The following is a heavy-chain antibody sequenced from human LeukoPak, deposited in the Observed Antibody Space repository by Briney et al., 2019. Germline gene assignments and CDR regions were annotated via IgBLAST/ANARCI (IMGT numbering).Heavy chain of an antibody. CDR2: ISGSNSYI. Sequence: GGSLRLSCAASGFTFSSYTMHWIRQAPGKGLEWVSSISGSNSYIFYADSVKGRFTVSRDNAKDSLYLQMNSLGAEDTAVYCCARALTTLTYEGYWGQGTLVTVSS. V-gene: IGHV3-21*01. D-gene: IGHD1-1*01. CDR1: GFTFSSYT. J-gene: IGHJ4*02. CDR3: ARALTTLTYEGY.